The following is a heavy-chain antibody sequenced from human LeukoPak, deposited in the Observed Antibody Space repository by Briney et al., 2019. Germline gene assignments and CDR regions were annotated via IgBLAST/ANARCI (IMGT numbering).Heavy chain of an antibody. V-gene: IGHV3-7*03. CDR3: AREETVATIAYLDL. Sequence: GGSLRLSCAASGFTFNKYWMNWVRQGPGKGLEWVANIKHDGGERNYGESVKGRFIISRDNSKNSLVLELNSLRAEDTAIYYCAREETVATIAYLDLWGQGTLVTVSS. CDR2: IKHDGGER. J-gene: IGHJ4*02. D-gene: IGHD5-12*01. CDR1: GFTFNKYW.